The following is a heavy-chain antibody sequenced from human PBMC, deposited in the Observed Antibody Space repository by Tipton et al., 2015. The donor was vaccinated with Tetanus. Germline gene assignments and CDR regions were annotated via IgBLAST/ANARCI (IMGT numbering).Heavy chain of an antibody. CDR2: LYPGDSDT. Sequence: VQLVQSGGEVKKPGESLKISCKGSGYIFNNYWIGWVRQKRGKGLERMGILYPGDSDTRNIPSFEGQVTISVDKSINTAYLQWSSLKAWDTSMFYCARAHCTDGVCNFDFWGKGPLVTVAS. J-gene: IGHJ4*02. CDR3: ARAHCTDGVCNFDF. D-gene: IGHD2-8*01. CDR1: GYIFNNYW. V-gene: IGHV5-51*01.